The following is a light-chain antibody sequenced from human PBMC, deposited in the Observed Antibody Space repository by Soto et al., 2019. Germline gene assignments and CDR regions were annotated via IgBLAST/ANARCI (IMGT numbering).Light chain of an antibody. V-gene: IGLV2-18*02. CDR2: EVS. CDR1: SSAVGSYNR. J-gene: IGLJ1*01. Sequence: QSVLTQPPSVSGAPGQSVALSCTGTSSAVGSYNRVSWYQQPPGTAPKLMIYEVSNRPSGVPDRFSGSKSGNTASLTISGLQAEDEADYYCSSYTSSSTYVFGTGNKVTVL. CDR3: SSYTSSSTYV.